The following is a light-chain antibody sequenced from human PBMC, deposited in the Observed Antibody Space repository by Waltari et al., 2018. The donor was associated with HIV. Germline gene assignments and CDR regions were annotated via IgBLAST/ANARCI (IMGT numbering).Light chain of an antibody. CDR2: RNN. V-gene: IGLV1-47*01. J-gene: IGLJ2*01. CDR3: AAWDDSLSGRGV. CDR1: SSNI. Sequence: QSVLTQPPSVSGTPGQRVTISCSGSSSNIHWYQQLTGTAPRLLIYRNNQRPSGVPDRFSGSKSGTSASLAISGLRSEDEADYYCAAWDDSLSGRGVFGGGTKLTVL.